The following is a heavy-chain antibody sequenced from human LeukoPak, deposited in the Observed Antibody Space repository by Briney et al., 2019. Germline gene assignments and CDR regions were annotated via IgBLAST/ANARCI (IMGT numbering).Heavy chain of an antibody. V-gene: IGHV4-59*08. CDR3: ARSFMVVVPAATYYYYYYMDV. D-gene: IGHD2-2*01. CDR1: GGSISSYY. Sequence: SETLSLTCTVSGGSISSYYWSWIRQPPGKGLEWIGYIYYSGSTNYNPSLKSRVTISVDTSKNQFSLKPSSVTAADTAVYYCARSFMVVVPAATYYYYYYMDVWGKGTTVTVSS. J-gene: IGHJ6*03. CDR2: IYYSGST.